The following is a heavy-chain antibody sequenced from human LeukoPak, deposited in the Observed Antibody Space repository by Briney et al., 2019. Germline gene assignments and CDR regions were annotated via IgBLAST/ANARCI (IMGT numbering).Heavy chain of an antibody. Sequence: VASVKVSCTASGYTFTSCAMHWVRQAPGQRLEWMGWINAGNGNTKYSQKFQGRVTITRDTSASTAYMELSSLRSEDTAVYYCARDHGSGPEPLYFDYWGQGTLVTVSS. CDR2: INAGNGNT. CDR3: ARDHGSGPEPLYFDY. D-gene: IGHD2-15*01. J-gene: IGHJ4*02. V-gene: IGHV1-3*01. CDR1: GYTFTSCA.